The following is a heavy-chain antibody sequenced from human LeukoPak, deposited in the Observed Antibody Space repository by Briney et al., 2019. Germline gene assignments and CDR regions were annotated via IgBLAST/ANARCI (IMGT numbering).Heavy chain of an antibody. D-gene: IGHD3-9*01. CDR3: ATLRHY. CDR2: ISGFGGST. CDR1: GFTFNSYA. J-gene: IGHJ4*02. Sequence: GGSLRLSCTASGFTFNSYAMSWVRQAPGKGLEWVSTISGFGGSTYYADSVKGRFAISRDNSKNTLYLQMNSLRAEDTAVYYYATLRHYWGQGTLVTVSS. V-gene: IGHV3-23*01.